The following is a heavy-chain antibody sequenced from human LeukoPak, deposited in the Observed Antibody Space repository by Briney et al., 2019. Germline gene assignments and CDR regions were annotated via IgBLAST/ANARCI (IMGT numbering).Heavy chain of an antibody. CDR3: ATQRFKASMAY. J-gene: IGHJ4*02. Sequence: GGSLRLSCAASGFTFSSYAMSWVRQAPGKGLEWVSVSSGRGGTTYYADSVKGRFTTSRNNSNNTVFLQMNSLTAEDTAIYYCATQRFKASMAYWGQGTLVTGSS. D-gene: IGHD2/OR15-2a*01. CDR2: SSGRGGTT. CDR1: GFTFSSYA. V-gene: IGHV3-23*01.